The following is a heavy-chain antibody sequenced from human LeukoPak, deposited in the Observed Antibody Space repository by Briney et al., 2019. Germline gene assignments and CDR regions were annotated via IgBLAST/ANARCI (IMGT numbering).Heavy chain of an antibody. D-gene: IGHD1-26*01. Sequence: GASVKVSCKASGYTFTSYDINWVRQAPGQGLEWMGWISAYNGNTNYAQKLKGRVTMTTDKSTSTAYMEMRSLRSDDTAVYYCARGSGTPAVLDYWGQGTLVTVSS. J-gene: IGHJ4*02. CDR3: ARGSGTPAVLDY. CDR2: ISAYNGNT. V-gene: IGHV1-18*01. CDR1: GYTFTSYD.